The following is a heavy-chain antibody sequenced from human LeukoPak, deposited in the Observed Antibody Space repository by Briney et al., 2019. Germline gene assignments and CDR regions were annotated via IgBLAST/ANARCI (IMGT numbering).Heavy chain of an antibody. CDR2: ISGNGGSK. V-gene: IGHV3-23*01. J-gene: IGHJ4*02. Sequence: PGGSLRLSCAASGFTFSTYAMTWVRQAPGKGLEWVSDISGNGGSKYYADSVKGRFTISRDNSKNTVFLQMNSLRAEDTAVYYCAKASCGGSCYYAVDYWGQGTLVTVSS. CDR3: AKASCGGSCYYAVDY. CDR1: GFTFSTYA. D-gene: IGHD2-15*01.